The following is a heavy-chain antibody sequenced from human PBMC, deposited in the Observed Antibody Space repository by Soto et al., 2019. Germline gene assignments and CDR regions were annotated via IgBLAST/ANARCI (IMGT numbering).Heavy chain of an antibody. CDR1: GFIFSDSV. J-gene: IGHJ5*01. CDR2: VSGSGGTT. V-gene: IGHV3-23*04. D-gene: IGHD1-26*01. Sequence: VHLVESGGGVVQPERSLRLSCEASGFIFSDSVMNWVRQAPGKGLEWVSAVSGSGGTTYYADSVKGRFTISRDNSKNTLYLQMNGMRVEDTAKYFCAKDGRRVGPTLNWLDSWGQGTQVTVTS. CDR3: AKDGRRVGPTLNWLDS.